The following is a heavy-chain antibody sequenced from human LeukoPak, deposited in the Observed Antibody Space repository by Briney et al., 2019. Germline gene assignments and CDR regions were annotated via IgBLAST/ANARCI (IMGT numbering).Heavy chain of an antibody. D-gene: IGHD2-15*01. CDR3: ARHPFATPFDY. Sequence: SETLSLTCTVSGDSVSGVYWSWIRQPPGKGLEWIGYVYYSGDTNYNPSLKSRVTMSLDTSKNQVSLRLSSVTAADTAVYYCARHPFATPFDYWGRGTLLTVSS. J-gene: IGHJ4*02. CDR1: GDSVSGVY. V-gene: IGHV4-59*08. CDR2: VYYSGDT.